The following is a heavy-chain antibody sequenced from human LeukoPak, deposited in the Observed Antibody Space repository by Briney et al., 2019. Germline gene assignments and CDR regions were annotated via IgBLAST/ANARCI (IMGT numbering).Heavy chain of an antibody. CDR1: GGSISSSSYY. Sequence: SETLSLTCTVSGGSISSSSYYWSWIRQPPGKGLEWIGYIYYSGSTNYNPSLKSRVTISVDTSKNQFSLKLSSVTAADTAVYYCARGPLWSGYYITYYYYYYMDVWGKGTTVTVSS. CDR3: ARGPLWSGYYITYYYYYYMDV. J-gene: IGHJ6*03. V-gene: IGHV4-61*05. CDR2: IYYSGST. D-gene: IGHD3-3*01.